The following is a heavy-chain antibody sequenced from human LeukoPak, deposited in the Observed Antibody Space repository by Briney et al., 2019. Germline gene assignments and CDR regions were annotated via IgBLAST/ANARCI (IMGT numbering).Heavy chain of an antibody. CDR3: PGDSDGYDYFVDY. V-gene: IGHV4-39*07. CDR1: GVSIISTNSY. Sequence: SETLSLTCTVSGVSIISTNSYWGWIRQSPRTGLEWIGNIYSSGRTYYNPSLNSRVTISIDMSENQFSLKLSSVTAADTAVYYCPGDSDGYDYFVDYWGQGTLVTVSS. J-gene: IGHJ4*02. D-gene: IGHD5-12*01. CDR2: IYSSGRT.